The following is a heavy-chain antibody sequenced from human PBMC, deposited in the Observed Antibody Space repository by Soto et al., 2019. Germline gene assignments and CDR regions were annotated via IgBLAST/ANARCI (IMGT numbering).Heavy chain of an antibody. D-gene: IGHD4-17*01. CDR2: IYDSGST. V-gene: IGHV4-39*01. CDR1: GGSISSSNYY. J-gene: IGHJ1*01. CDR3: ARTTGEYFQH. Sequence: QLQLQESGPGLVKPSETLSLTCTVSGGSISSSNYYWGWIRQPPGKGLEWIGSIYDSGSTYYNPSLKSRVTISVDTSTNQFSLKLSSXTAADTAVYYCARTTGEYFQHWGQDTLVTVSS.